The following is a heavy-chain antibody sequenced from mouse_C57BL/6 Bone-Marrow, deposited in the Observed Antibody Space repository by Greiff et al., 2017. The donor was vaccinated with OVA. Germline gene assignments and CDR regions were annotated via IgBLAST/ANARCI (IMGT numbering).Heavy chain of an antibody. V-gene: IGHV1-42*01. CDR2: INPSTGGT. CDR3: ARGDDGSSYWYFDV. CDR1: GYSFTGYY. Sequence: VQLKESGPELVKPGASVKISCKASGYSFTGYYMNWVKQSPEKSLEWIGEINPSTGGTTYNQKFKAKATLTVDKSSSTAYMQLKSLTSEDSAVDYCARGDDGSSYWYFDVWGTGTTVTVSS. J-gene: IGHJ1*03. D-gene: IGHD1-1*01.